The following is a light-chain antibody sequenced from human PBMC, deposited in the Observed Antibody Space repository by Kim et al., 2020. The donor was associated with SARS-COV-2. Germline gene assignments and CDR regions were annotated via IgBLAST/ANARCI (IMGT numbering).Light chain of an antibody. V-gene: IGKV1D-16*01. Sequence: DIQMTQSPSSLSASVGDRITITCRASQGISSWLAWYQQKPEKAPKCLIYAASSLQSGVPSRFSGSGSGTDFTLTISNLQPEDFATYYCQQYDNYPRTFVQGTRVDIK. CDR3: QQYDNYPRT. CDR1: QGISSW. J-gene: IGKJ1*01. CDR2: AAS.